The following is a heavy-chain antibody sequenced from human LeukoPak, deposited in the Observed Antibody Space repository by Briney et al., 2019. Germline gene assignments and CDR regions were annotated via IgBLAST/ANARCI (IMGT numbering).Heavy chain of an antibody. V-gene: IGHV4-59*12. CDR1: GGSISAYY. D-gene: IGHD5-12*01. CDR2: IYDSGST. J-gene: IGHJ4*02. CDR3: ARGSGYVNFDF. Sequence: SETLSLTCTVSGGSISAYYWSWIRQPPGKGLEWIGYIYDSGSTNYNPSLKSRVTMSLDTSKNQFSLKLSSVTAADTAVYYCARGSGYVNFDFWGQGTLVTVSS.